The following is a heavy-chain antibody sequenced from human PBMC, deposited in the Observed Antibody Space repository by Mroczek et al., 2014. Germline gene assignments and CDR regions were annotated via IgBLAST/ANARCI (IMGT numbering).Heavy chain of an antibody. CDR2: ISWNSGSI. CDR1: GFTFDDYA. D-gene: IGHD1-26*01. J-gene: IGHJ3*01. Sequence: ESGGGLVQPGRSLRLSCAASGFTFDDYAMHWARQAPGKGLEWVSGISWNSGSIGYADSVKGRFTISRDNAKNSLYLQMNSLRAEDTALYYCDKXVGRGIGGSSTPLPGFHAFRLSWGQGTMVTVSS. V-gene: IGHV3-9*01. CDR3: DKXVGRGIGGSSTPLPGFHAFRLS.